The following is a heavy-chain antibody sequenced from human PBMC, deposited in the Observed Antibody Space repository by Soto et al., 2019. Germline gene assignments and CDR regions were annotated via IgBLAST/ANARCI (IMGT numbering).Heavy chain of an antibody. J-gene: IGHJ5*02. V-gene: IGHV4-59*08. CDR1: GGSISSYY. CDR3: ARLRPYYEILAGYPPSWRLAP. D-gene: IGHD3-9*01. CDR2: IYHSGST. Sequence: QVQLQESGPGLVKPSETLSLTCTVSGGSISSYYWSWIRQPPGKGLEWIGYIYHSGSTNYNPSLKXXVTIPLDPSKXXSXLXXSSVTAAGTAGYCCARLRPYYEILAGYPPSWRLAPWGQGTLVTVSS.